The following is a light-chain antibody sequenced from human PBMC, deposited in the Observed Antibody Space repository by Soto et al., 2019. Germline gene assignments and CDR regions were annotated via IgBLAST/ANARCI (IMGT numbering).Light chain of an antibody. CDR2: DAS. J-gene: IGKJ2*01. CDR1: QSVRSF. Sequence: EIVLTQSPATLSLSPGERATLSCRASQSVRSFLAWYQQRRGQAPRLLIYDASNRATGIPARFRGSGSGTDFTLTISSLEPEDFAVYYCEQYYNPPYTFGQGTKLEI. CDR3: EQYYNPPYT. V-gene: IGKV3-11*01.